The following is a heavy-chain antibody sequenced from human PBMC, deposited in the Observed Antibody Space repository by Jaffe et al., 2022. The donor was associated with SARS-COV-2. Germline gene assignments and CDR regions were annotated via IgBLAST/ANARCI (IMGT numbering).Heavy chain of an antibody. CDR3: ARFENYYDSSGYYKNSNEFDY. J-gene: IGHJ4*02. CDR1: GYTFTSYG. V-gene: IGHV1-18*01. CDR2: ISAYNGNT. D-gene: IGHD3-22*01. Sequence: QVQLVQSGAEVKKPGASVKVSCKASGYTFTSYGISWVRQAPGQGLEWMGWISAYNGNTNYAQKLQGRVTMTTDTSTSTAYMELRSLRSDDTAVYYCARFENYYDSSGYYKNSNEFDYWGQGTLVTVSS.